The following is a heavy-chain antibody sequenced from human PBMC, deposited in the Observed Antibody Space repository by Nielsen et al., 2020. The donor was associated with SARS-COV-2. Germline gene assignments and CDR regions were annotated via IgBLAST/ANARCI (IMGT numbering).Heavy chain of an antibody. J-gene: IGHJ4*02. D-gene: IGHD4-23*01. CDR1: GDNFPNYW. Sequence: GESLKISCKGSGDNFPNYWIGWVRQMPGKGLEWMGVIYPRDSDTRYSPSFQGQVTISADKSISTAYLQWSGLKASDSAIYYCARNTYGGSSDYWGQGTLVTVSS. CDR3: ARNTYGGSSDY. CDR2: IYPRDSDT. V-gene: IGHV5-51*01.